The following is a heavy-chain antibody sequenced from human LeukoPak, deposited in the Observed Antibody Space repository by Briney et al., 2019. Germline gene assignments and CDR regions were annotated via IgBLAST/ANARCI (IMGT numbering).Heavy chain of an antibody. V-gene: IGHV3-15*07. CDR2: IKSKTDGGTT. Sequence: GGSLRLSCAASGFTFSNAWMNWVRQAPGKGLEWVGRIKSKTDGGTTDYAAPVKGRFTISRDDSKNTLYLQMNSLKTEDTAVYYCTTGIRGYDFWRGYSKRDYWGQGTLVTVSS. CDR3: TTGIRGYDFWRGYSKRDY. D-gene: IGHD3-3*01. CDR1: GFTFSNAW. J-gene: IGHJ4*02.